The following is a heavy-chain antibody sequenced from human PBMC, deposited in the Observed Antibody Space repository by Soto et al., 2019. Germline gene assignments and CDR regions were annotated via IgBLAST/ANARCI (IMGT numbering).Heavy chain of an antibody. V-gene: IGHV2-5*01. CDR2: IYWNDDK. CDR1: GFSLSTSGVG. Sequence: SGPTLVNPTQTLTLTCTFSGFSLSTSGVGVGWIRQPPGKALEWLALIYWNDDKRYSPSLKSRLTITKDTSKNQVVLTMTNMDPLDTAPYSCAHSLRSPSGQRWFVPWGQGTLVTVAS. J-gene: IGHJ5*02. D-gene: IGHD6-6*01. CDR3: AHSLRSPSGQRWFVP.